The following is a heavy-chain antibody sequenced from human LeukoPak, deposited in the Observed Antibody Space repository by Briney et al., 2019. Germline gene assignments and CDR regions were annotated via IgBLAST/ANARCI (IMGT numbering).Heavy chain of an antibody. D-gene: IGHD6-13*01. CDR1: GFIFSSYW. J-gene: IGHJ4*02. CDR2: INTDGSST. V-gene: IGHV3-74*01. CDR3: AKRASSSWQPIDY. Sequence: PGGSLRLSCAASGFIFSSYWMHWVRHAPGKGLAWVSRINTDGSSTSYADSVKGRFTISRDNAKNTLYLQMNSLRAEDTAVYYCAKRASSSWQPIDYWGQGTLVTVSS.